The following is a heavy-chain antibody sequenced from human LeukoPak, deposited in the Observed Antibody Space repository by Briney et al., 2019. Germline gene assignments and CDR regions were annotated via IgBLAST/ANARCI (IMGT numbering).Heavy chain of an antibody. J-gene: IGHJ4*02. D-gene: IGHD2-15*01. CDR1: GFTFSSYW. Sequence: PGRSLRLSCAASGFTFSSYWMHWVRQAPGKWLLWVSHINSDGTTTSYADSVKGRFTISRDNAKNTLYLQMNSLRAEDTAVYYCASRWSGESGGRGTVVTVSS. CDR3: ASRWSGES. CDR2: INSDGTTT. V-gene: IGHV3-74*01.